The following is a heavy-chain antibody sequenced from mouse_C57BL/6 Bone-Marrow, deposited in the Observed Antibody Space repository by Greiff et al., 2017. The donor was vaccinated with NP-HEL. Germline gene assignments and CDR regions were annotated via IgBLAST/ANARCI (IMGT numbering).Heavy chain of an antibody. V-gene: IGHV5-17*01. CDR2: ISSGSSTI. CDR3: AMNYYGSSRAMDY. J-gene: IGHJ4*01. D-gene: IGHD1-1*01. CDR1: GFTFSDYG. Sequence: VQLKESGGGLVKPGGSLKLSCAASGFTFSDYGMHWVRQAPEKGLEWVAYISSGSSTIYYADTVKGRFTISRDNAKNTLFLQMTSLRSEDTAMYYGAMNYYGSSRAMDYWGQGTSVTVSS.